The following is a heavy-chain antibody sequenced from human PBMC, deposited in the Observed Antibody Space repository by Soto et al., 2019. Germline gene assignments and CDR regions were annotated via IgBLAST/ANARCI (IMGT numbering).Heavy chain of an antibody. CDR3: VRQRGNYFDF. V-gene: IGHV4-59*11. Sequence: SETLSLTCSVSGDSINSRYWSWIRQPPGKGLEWIGYIDYVGSTNYAPSLQSRVTMSVDTSKNQVSLKLRYVTAADTAVYYCVRQRGNYFDFWGPVPQVTVST. CDR1: GDSINSRY. CDR2: IDYVGST. J-gene: IGHJ4*02. D-gene: IGHD3-10*01.